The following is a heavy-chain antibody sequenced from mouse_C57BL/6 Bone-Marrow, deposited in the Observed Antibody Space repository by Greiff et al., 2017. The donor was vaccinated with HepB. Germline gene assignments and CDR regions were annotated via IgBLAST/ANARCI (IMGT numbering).Heavy chain of an antibody. D-gene: IGHD2-4*01. CDR3: ARHVRRLRLSWFAY. CDR1: GFTFSSYT. CDR2: ISGGGGNT. V-gene: IGHV5-9*01. Sequence: EVKLVESGGGLVKPGGSLKLSCAASGFTFSSYTMSWVRQTPEKRLEWVATISGGGGNTYYPDSVKGRFTISRDNAKNTLYLQMSSLRSEDTALYYCARHVRRLRLSWFAYWGQGTLVTVSA. J-gene: IGHJ3*01.